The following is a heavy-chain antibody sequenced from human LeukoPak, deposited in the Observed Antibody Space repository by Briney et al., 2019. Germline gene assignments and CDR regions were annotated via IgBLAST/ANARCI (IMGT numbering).Heavy chain of an antibody. CDR1: GYTFTSYD. CDR3: ARGAELEPTYYYYGMDV. Sequence: ASVKVSCKASGYTFTSYDINWVRQATGQGLEWMGWMNPNSGNTGYAQKFQGRVTMTRNTSISTAYMEQSSLRSEDTAVYYCARGAELEPTYYYYGMDVWGQGTTVTVSS. D-gene: IGHD1-1*01. J-gene: IGHJ6*02. CDR2: MNPNSGNT. V-gene: IGHV1-8*01.